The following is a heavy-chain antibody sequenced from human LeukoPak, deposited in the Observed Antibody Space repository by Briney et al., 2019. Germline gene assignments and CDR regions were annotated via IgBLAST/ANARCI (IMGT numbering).Heavy chain of an antibody. CDR3: ARDPWELSLIGAFDI. CDR1: GFTFSSYG. D-gene: IGHD1-26*01. V-gene: IGHV3-30*03. J-gene: IGHJ3*02. Sequence: PGGSLRLSCAASGFTFSSYGMHWDRQAPGKGLEWVAVISYDGSNKYYADSVKGRFTISRDNSKNTLYLQMNSLRAEDTAVYYCARDPWELSLIGAFDIWGQGTMVTVSS. CDR2: ISYDGSNK.